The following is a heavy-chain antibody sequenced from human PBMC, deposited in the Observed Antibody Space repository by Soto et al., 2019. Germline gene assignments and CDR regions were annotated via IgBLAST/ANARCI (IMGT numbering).Heavy chain of an antibody. D-gene: IGHD6-6*01. CDR3: AQAIAARDWYYFDY. J-gene: IGHJ4*02. CDR2: ISGSGGST. V-gene: IGHV3-23*01. Sequence: EVQLLESGGGLVQPGGSLRLSCAASGFTFSSYAMRWVRQAPGKGLEWVSAISGSGGSTYYADSVKGRFTISRDNSKNPLYLQMNRLRAEDTAVYYCAQAIAARDWYYFDYWGQGTLVTVSS. CDR1: GFTFSSYA.